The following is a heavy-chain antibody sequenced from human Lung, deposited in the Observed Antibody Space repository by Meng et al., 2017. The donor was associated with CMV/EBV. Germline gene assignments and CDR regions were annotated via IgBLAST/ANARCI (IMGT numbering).Heavy chain of an antibody. D-gene: IGHD5-12*01. Sequence: GESLKISCVGSGFIFRGYAMSWVRQAPGKGLEWVSSISGRTRVSSMSDSGEKTHYADSVKDRFTISRDNSKNTLFLEMTGLGVEDTALYYCANNEAMTGYDHQYAFGIWGQGTXVTVSS. CDR3: ANNEAMTGYDHQYAFGI. J-gene: IGHJ3*02. CDR1: GFIFRGYA. CDR2: ISGRTRVSSMSDSGEKT. V-gene: IGHV3-23*01.